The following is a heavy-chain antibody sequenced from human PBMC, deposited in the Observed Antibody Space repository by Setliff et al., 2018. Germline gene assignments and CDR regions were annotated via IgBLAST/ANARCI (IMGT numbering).Heavy chain of an antibody. CDR2: IHYSGNT. CDR1: GGSIRNYY. D-gene: IGHD2-15*01. J-gene: IGHJ5*02. CDR3: ARSPAVLGIVYLDP. Sequence: NSSETLSLTCTVSGGSIRNYYWSWIRQPPGKGLEWIGYIHYSGNTNYNPSLKSRVTISVDTSKNQFSLKLSSVTAADTAVYFCARSPAVLGIVYLDPWGQGTLVTVSS. V-gene: IGHV4-59*01.